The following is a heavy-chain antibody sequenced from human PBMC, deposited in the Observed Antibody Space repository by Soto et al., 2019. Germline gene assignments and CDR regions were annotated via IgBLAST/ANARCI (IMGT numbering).Heavy chain of an antibody. D-gene: IGHD5-12*01. V-gene: IGHV3-21*01. CDR1: GFTVSSYT. J-gene: IGHJ4*02. CDR3: ARFGYTTEAH. CDR2: ISSSSSYI. Sequence: EVQLMESGGGLVKPGGSLRLSCAASGFTVSSYTMIWVRQAPGKGLEWVSSISSSSSYIYYADSVKGRFTISRDNAKNSLYLQRNSLRAEDTAVYYCARFGYTTEAHWGPGTLVTVSS.